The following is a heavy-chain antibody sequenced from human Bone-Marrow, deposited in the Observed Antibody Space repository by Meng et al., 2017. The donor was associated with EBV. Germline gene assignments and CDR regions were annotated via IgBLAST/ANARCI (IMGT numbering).Heavy chain of an antibody. J-gene: IGHJ4*02. Sequence: QVQLPQWGPGYFEPAQTLSPPCSVYGGSLIAYYWSRTRQTPGKGLQWIGEINYRGRTNYNQSLKSRVTISVDTSKNQLSLKLSSVTAADTAVYYCARGRNIAVAGVYYFDYWGQGTPVTVSS. CDR3: ARGRNIAVAGVYYFDY. V-gene: IGHV4-34*01. CDR2: INYRGRT. CDR1: GGSLIAYY. D-gene: IGHD6-19*01.